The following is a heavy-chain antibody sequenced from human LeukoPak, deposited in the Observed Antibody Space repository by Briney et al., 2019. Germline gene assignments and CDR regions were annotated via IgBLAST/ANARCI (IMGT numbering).Heavy chain of an antibody. Sequence: ASVKVSCKASGGTFSSYAISWVRQAPGQGLEWMGGIIPIFGTANYAQKFQGRVTITRNTSISTAYMELSSLRSEDTAVYYCATTTTVTAQFDYWGQGTLVTVSS. V-gene: IGHV1-69*05. J-gene: IGHJ4*02. D-gene: IGHD4-17*01. CDR2: IIPIFGTA. CDR1: GGTFSSYA. CDR3: ATTTTVTAQFDY.